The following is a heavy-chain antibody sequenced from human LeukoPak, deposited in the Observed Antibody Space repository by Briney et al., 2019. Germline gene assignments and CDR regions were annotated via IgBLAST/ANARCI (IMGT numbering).Heavy chain of an antibody. CDR1: GFTFSTYS. V-gene: IGHV3-21*01. Sequence: GGSLSLSCAASGFTFSTYSMKWVRQPPGKGLEWVSSITSSSGYIYYADSVQGRFTISRDNAKSSLYLQMNSLRAEDTAVYYCARGSAAGFCVFDYWGQGTLVTVSS. CDR3: ARGSAAGFCVFDY. CDR2: ITSSSGYI. J-gene: IGHJ4*02. D-gene: IGHD6-13*01.